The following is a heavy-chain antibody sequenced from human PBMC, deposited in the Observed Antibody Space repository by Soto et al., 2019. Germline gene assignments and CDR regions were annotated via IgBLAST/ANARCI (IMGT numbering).Heavy chain of an antibody. Sequence: QVQLVESGGGVVQPGRSLRLSCAASGFTFSSYGMHWVRQAPGKGLEWVAVISYDGSNKYYADSVKGRFTISRDNSKNTLYLQMNSLRAEDTAVYYCAKDVGWYDEHSIYYYGMDVWGQGTTVTVSS. J-gene: IGHJ6*02. CDR1: GFTFSSYG. CDR2: ISYDGSNK. V-gene: IGHV3-30*18. D-gene: IGHD6-19*01. CDR3: AKDVGWYDEHSIYYYGMDV.